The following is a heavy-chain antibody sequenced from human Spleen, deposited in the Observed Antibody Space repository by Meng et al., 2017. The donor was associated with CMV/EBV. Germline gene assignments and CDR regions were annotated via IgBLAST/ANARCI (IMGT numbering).Heavy chain of an antibody. CDR3: TRVYDFWKPNFDH. D-gene: IGHD3-3*01. Sequence: CKASCYIFASHPVNWVRQAPGQGIEWLGWISAYNGKANYAQRFRDRVTMTADTSTNTAYMELRNLRSDDTAVYYCTRVYDFWKPNFDHWGQGTLVTVSS. J-gene: IGHJ4*02. CDR2: ISAYNGKA. V-gene: IGHV1-18*01. CDR1: CYIFASHP.